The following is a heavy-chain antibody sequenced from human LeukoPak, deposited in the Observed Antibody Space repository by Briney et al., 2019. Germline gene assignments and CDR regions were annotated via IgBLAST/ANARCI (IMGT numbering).Heavy chain of an antibody. CDR2: ISGSGGST. Sequence: GGSLRLSCAASGFTFSSYAMSWVRQAPGKGLEWVSAISGSGGSTYYADSVKGRFTISRDNSKNTLYLQMKSLRAEDTAVYYCKKLTWPQSNSGWFDPWGQGTLATVSS. CDR3: KKLTWPQSNSGWFDP. V-gene: IGHV3-23*01. J-gene: IGHJ5*02. CDR1: GFTFSSYA. D-gene: IGHD1-1*01.